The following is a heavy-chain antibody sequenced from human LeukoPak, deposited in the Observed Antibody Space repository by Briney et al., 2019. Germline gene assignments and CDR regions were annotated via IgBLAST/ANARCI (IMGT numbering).Heavy chain of an antibody. CDR3: ARVWFGELLGY. D-gene: IGHD3-10*01. CDR2: INPSGGST. CDR1: GYTFTSYY. V-gene: IGHV1-46*01. J-gene: IGHJ4*02. Sequence: ASVKVSCKASGYTFTSYYMHWVRQAPGQGLEWMGIINPSGGSTSYAQKFQGRVTMTRNTSISTAYMELSSLRSEDTAVYYCARVWFGELLGYWGQGTLVTVSS.